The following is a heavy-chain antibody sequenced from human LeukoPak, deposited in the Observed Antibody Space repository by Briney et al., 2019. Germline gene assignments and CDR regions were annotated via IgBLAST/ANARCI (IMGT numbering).Heavy chain of an antibody. CDR3: AKDPAEEMATINYFDY. V-gene: IGHV3-23*01. D-gene: IGHD5-24*01. J-gene: IGHJ4*02. CDR1: GFTFSSYG. CDR2: ISGGGGTT. Sequence: GGSLRLSCAASGFTFSSYGMSWVRQAPGKGLEWVSAISGGGGTTYYADSVKGRFTISRDNSKNTLYLQMNSLRAEDTALYYCAKDPAEEMATINYFDYWGQGTLVTVSS.